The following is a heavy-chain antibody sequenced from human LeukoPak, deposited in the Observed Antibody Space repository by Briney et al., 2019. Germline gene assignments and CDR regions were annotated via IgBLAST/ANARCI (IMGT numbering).Heavy chain of an antibody. J-gene: IGHJ3*02. CDR3: AKGSSWAVAAPGGVASDI. Sequence: GGALRLSCAASGFTFSSYAMSWVRQAPGKGLEWVSAISGSGGSTYYADSVKGRFTISRDNSKNTLYLQMNSLRAADTAVYHCAKGSSWAVAAPGGVASDICGQGTMVTVSS. CDR2: ISGSGGST. V-gene: IGHV3-23*01. D-gene: IGHD6-19*01. CDR1: GFTFSSYA.